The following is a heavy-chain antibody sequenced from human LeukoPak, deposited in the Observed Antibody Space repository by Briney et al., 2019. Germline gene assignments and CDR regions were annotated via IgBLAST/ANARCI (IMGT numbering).Heavy chain of an antibody. CDR3: ARKLAGHYFDY. Sequence: GGSLRLSCAASGFTFSSYAMHWVRQAPGKGLEWVAVISYDGSNKYYADSVKGRSTISRDNSKNTLYLQMNSLRAEDTAVYYCARKLAGHYFDYWGQGTLVTVSS. CDR2: ISYDGSNK. D-gene: IGHD6-19*01. CDR1: GFTFSSYA. V-gene: IGHV3-30*01. J-gene: IGHJ4*02.